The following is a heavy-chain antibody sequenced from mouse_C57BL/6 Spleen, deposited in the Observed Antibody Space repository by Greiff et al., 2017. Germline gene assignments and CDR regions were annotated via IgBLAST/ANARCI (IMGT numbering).Heavy chain of an antibody. CDR1: GYTFTSYW. D-gene: IGHD1-1*01. CDR3: SREVMNTTVVGD. V-gene: IGHV1-64*01. CDR2: ILPNSGST. J-gene: IGHJ2*01. Sequence: VQLQESGAALVKPGASVKLSCKASGYTFTSYWMHWVKQRPGQGLEWIGMILPNSGSTNYNEKFKSNATLTVDTSSSTAYMQLSSLTSEDSAVYYGSREVMNTTVVGDWGQGTTLTVSS.